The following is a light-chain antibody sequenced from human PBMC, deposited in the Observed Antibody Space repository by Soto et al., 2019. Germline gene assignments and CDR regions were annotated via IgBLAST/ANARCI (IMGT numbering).Light chain of an antibody. CDR1: QSVSSN. J-gene: IGKJ5*01. CDR3: QQYNKWPPIT. V-gene: IGKV3D-15*01. CDR2: GAS. Sequence: EIVMTQSPATLSVSPGERATLCCRVSQSVSSNLAWYQQKSGQAPRLLTYGASSRATGIPARFSGSGSGTEFTLTISSLQSEDFAVYYCQQYNKWPPITFGQGTRLEI.